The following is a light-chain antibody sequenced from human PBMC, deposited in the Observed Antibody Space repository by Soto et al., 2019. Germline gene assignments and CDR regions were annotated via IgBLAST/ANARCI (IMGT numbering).Light chain of an antibody. CDR1: QSVSSSY. CDR2: GAS. V-gene: IGKV3-20*01. Sequence: DIVLTQSPGTLSLSPGERATLSCRASQSVSSSYLSCYQQKPGQAPRLLIYGASSRATGIPDRFSGRGSGTDFTLTIRRLEPEACAVYYSQKSGSSLFTFGPGTNVDIK. CDR3: QKSGSSLFT. J-gene: IGKJ3*01.